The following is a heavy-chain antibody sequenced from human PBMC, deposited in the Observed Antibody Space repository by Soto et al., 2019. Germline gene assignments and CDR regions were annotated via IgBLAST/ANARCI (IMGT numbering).Heavy chain of an antibody. CDR2: ISKDGSNK. J-gene: IGHJ4*02. CDR3: AKDHDAYGDYFDY. D-gene: IGHD4-17*01. V-gene: IGHV3-30*18. CDR1: GFTFSNYG. Sequence: GGSLRLSCAASGFTFSNYGMHWVRQAPGKRPEWVAVISKDGSNKYYADSVKGRFTISRDNSKNTLYLQMNSLRVEDTAVYYCAKDHDAYGDYFDYWGQGALVTVSS.